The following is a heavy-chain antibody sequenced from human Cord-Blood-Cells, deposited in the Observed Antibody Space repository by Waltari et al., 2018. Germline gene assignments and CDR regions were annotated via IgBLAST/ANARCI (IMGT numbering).Heavy chain of an antibody. D-gene: IGHD3-16*01. CDR2: IKQDGSEK. Sequence: EVQLVESGGGLVQPGGSLSPSCAAPGLPCSSYWMNWVRQAPGKGVEWVANIKQDGSEKYYVDSVKGRFTISRDNAKNSLYLQMNSLRAEDTAVYYCARSSRGWYFDLWGRGTLVTVSS. CDR1: GLPCSSYW. J-gene: IGHJ2*01. V-gene: IGHV3-7*01. CDR3: ARSSRGWYFDL.